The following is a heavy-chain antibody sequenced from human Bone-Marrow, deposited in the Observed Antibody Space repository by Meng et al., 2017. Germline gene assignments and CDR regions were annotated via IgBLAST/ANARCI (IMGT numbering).Heavy chain of an antibody. Sequence: SETLSLTCTVSGGSVSSGSYYWSWIRQPPGKGLEWIGYIYYSGSTHYNPSLKSRVTISVDTSKNQFSLKLSSVTAADTAVYYCASDTKNKRGATDNEYNWIDPWGQGTMVTVSS. CDR1: GGSVSSGSYY. CDR2: IYYSGST. CDR3: ASDTKNKRGATDNEYNWIDP. V-gene: IGHV4-61*01. D-gene: IGHD1-26*01. J-gene: IGHJ5*02.